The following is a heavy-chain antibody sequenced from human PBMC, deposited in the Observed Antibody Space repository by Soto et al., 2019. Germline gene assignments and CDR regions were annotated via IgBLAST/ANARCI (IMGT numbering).Heavy chain of an antibody. V-gene: IGHV3-30-3*01. CDR2: ISYDGSIK. Sequence: QVQLVESGGGVVQPGRSLRLSCAASGFTFSSHSIQWVRQAPGKGLEWVAVISYDGSIKYYADSVKGRFTISRDNSKNTANLQMNSLGAEDTAVFYCAREWSTSGDLDYWGQGTLVIVSS. CDR1: GFTFSSHS. CDR3: AREWSTSGDLDY. J-gene: IGHJ4*02. D-gene: IGHD3-10*01.